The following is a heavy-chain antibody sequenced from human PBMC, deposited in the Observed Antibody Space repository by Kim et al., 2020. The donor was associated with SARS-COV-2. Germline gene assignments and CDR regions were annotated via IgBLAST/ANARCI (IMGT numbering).Heavy chain of an antibody. CDR1: GGSISSSSYY. D-gene: IGHD3-3*02. J-gene: IGHJ6*02. Sequence: SETLSLTCTVSGGSISSSSYYWGWIRQPPGKGLEWIGSIYYSGSTYYNPSLKSRVTISVDTSKNQFSLKLSSVTAADTAVYYCARRTQLNGIRYYYYGMDVWGQGTTVTVSS. CDR2: IYYSGST. CDR3: ARRTQLNGIRYYYYGMDV. V-gene: IGHV4-39*01.